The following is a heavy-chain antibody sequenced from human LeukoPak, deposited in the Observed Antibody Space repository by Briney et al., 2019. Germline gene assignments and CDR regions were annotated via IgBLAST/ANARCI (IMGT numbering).Heavy chain of an antibody. Sequence: ASVKVSCKASGYTFTGYYMHWVRQAPGQGLEWMGRINPNSGGTNYAQKFQGRVTMTRDTSISTAYMELSRLRSNDTAVYYCARAEDDFWSGYLNWFDPWGQGTLVTVSS. D-gene: IGHD3-3*01. J-gene: IGHJ5*02. CDR3: ARAEDDFWSGYLNWFDP. CDR2: INPNSGGT. V-gene: IGHV1-2*06. CDR1: GYTFTGYY.